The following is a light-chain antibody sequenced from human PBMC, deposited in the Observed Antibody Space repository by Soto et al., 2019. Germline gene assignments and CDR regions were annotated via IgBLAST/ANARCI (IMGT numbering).Light chain of an antibody. CDR2: EVT. J-gene: IGLJ2*01. CDR3: SSYKFSTTLSV. Sequence: QSALTQPASVSGSPGQSITLSCAGTTNDIGSYNYVSWFQQHPGEAPKLIIFEVTHRPSGISTRFSGSKSGNTASLTISELQAEDEALYYCSSYKFSTTLSVFGGGTKLTVL. V-gene: IGLV2-14*01. CDR1: TNDIGSYNY.